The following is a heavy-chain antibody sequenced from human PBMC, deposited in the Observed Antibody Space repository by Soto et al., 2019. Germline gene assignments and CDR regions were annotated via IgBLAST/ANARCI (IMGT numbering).Heavy chain of an antibody. J-gene: IGHJ4*02. Sequence: HPGGSLRLSCAASGFTFTSYSMNWVRQAPGKGLDWVAYISSTSNTIYYADSVKGRFTISRDNAKNSLYLQMNSLRDDDTAVYYCARNSVGATTQNDYWGLGTLVTVSS. CDR1: GFTFTSYS. V-gene: IGHV3-48*02. CDR2: ISSTSNTI. D-gene: IGHD1-26*01. CDR3: ARNSVGATTQNDY.